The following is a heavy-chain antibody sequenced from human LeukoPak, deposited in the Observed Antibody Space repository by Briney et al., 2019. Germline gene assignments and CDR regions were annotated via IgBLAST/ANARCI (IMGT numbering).Heavy chain of an antibody. D-gene: IGHD3-10*01. CDR2: INTNTGNP. V-gene: IGHV7-4-1*01. J-gene: IGHJ5*02. Sequence: ASVKVSCKASGYTFTSYAMNWVRQAPGQGLEWMGWINTNTGNPTYAQGFTGRFVFSSDTSVSTAYLQIGSLKAEDTAVYYCARDLRFGPTYWFDPWGQGTLVTVSS. CDR1: GYTFTSYA. CDR3: ARDLRFGPTYWFDP.